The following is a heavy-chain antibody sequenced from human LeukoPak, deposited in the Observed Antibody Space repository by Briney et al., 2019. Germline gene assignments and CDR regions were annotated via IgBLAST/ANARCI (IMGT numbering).Heavy chain of an antibody. CDR1: GFTFSSYG. CDR3: ARVTDSSGYFAFDI. V-gene: IGHV3-30*03. D-gene: IGHD3-22*01. Sequence: GRSLRLSCAASGFTFSSYGMHWVRQAPGKGLEWVAVISYDGSNKYYADSVKGRFTISRDNSKNTLYLQMNSLRAEDTAVYYCARVTDSSGYFAFDIWGQGTMVTVSS. CDR2: ISYDGSNK. J-gene: IGHJ3*02.